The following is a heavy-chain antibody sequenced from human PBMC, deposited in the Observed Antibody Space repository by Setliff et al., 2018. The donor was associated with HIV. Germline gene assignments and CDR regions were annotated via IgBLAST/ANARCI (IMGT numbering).Heavy chain of an antibody. Sequence: PSETLSLTCTVSGASIRRFHWSWIRQPPGKGLGWLWYIYHSGITSYNPSLTLRFIMLIDTLQNQFYLKVNSVTAADTAVYYCARERYFYHNDGSRSRHFDYWGQGALVTVSS. D-gene: IGHD3-10*01. J-gene: IGHJ4*02. CDR3: ARERYFYHNDGSRSRHFDY. V-gene: IGHV4-59*12. CDR1: GASIRRFH. CDR2: IYHSGIT.